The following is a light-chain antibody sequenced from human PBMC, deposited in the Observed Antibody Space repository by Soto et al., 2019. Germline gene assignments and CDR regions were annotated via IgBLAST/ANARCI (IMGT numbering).Light chain of an antibody. CDR3: QQYNNWPLT. V-gene: IGKV3-20*01. Sequence: ETVLTQSPGTLSLSAGERATLSCRASQSVASGYLVWYQQKPGQTPTVLIYGASTRAAGIPDRFSGSGSGTDFTLTISRLEPEDFAVYYCQQYNNWPLTFGGGTKVEIK. CDR2: GAS. J-gene: IGKJ4*01. CDR1: QSVASGY.